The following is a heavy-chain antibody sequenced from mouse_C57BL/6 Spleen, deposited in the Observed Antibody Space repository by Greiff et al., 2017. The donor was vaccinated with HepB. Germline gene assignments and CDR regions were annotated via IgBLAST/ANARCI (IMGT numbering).Heavy chain of an antibody. CDR2: INYDGSST. V-gene: IGHV5-16*01. CDR3: ARGAYYRAMDY. CDR1: GFTFSDYY. D-gene: IGHD2-14*01. J-gene: IGHJ4*01. Sequence: EVMLVESEGGLVQPGSSMKLSCTASGFTFSDYYMAWVRQVPEKGLEWVANINYDGSSTYYLDSLKSRFIISRDNAKNILYLQMSSLKSEDTATYYCARGAYYRAMDYWGQGTSVTVSS.